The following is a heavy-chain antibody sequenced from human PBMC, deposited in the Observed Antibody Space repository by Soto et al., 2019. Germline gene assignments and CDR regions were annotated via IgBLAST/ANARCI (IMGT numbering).Heavy chain of an antibody. J-gene: IGHJ4*02. D-gene: IGHD3-16*02. CDR1: GHTFSDYG. CDR2: ISTYNGNT. V-gene: IGHV1-18*01. Sequence: QVQLVQSGAEVKEPGASVTVSCKASGHTFSDYGISWVRQAPGRGLEWMGWISTYNGNTDYAQKLQDRVTMTTDTSTSTVYMKLRSLTSDDTAVYYCARDYDYVWGTCRHTHYYWGQGTLVTVSS. CDR3: ARDYDYVWGTCRHTHYY.